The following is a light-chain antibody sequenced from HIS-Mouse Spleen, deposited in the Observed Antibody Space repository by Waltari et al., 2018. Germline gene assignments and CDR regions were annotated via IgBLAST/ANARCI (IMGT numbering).Light chain of an antibody. Sequence: SYELTQPPSVSVSPGQTARITCSGDALPTTYAYWYQQNSGQAPVLVIYEDSKRPSGIPERFSGSSSGTMATLTISGAQVEDEADYYCYSTDSSGNHRVFGGGTKLTVL. CDR2: EDS. CDR3: YSTDSSGNHRV. V-gene: IGLV3-10*01. J-gene: IGLJ2*01. CDR1: ALPTTY.